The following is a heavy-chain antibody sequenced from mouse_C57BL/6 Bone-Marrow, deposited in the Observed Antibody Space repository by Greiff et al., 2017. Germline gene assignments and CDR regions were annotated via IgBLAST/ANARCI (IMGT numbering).Heavy chain of an antibody. Sequence: QVQLQQPGAELVKPGASVKLSCKASGYTFTSYWMHWVKQRPGQGLEWIGMIHPDSGSTNYNEKFKSKATLTVDKSSSTAYMQLSSLTSEDSAVYYCARDSSGYNYDMDYWGKGTSVTVSS. V-gene: IGHV1-64*01. CDR3: ARDSSGYNYDMDY. CDR2: IHPDSGST. CDR1: GYTFTSYW. J-gene: IGHJ4*01. D-gene: IGHD3-2*02.